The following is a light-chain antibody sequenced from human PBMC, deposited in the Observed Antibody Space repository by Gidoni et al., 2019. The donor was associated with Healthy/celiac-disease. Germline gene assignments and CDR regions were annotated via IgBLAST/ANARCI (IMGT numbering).Light chain of an antibody. J-gene: IGKJ4*01. V-gene: IGKV1-39*01. CDR2: AAS. CDR3: QQSYSTPTA. Sequence: DIQMTQSPSSLSASVGDRVTITCRASQSISSYLNWYQQKPGKAPKLLIYAASSLQSGVPSRFSGSGSGTDFTLTISSLQPEDFATYYCQQSYSTPTAFGGGTKVEXK. CDR1: QSISSY.